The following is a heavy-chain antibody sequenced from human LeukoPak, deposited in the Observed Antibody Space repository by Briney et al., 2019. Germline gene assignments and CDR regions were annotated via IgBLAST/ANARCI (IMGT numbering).Heavy chain of an antibody. J-gene: IGHJ4*02. D-gene: IGHD4-17*01. CDR3: AKGGDYALDY. CDR2: IQYDGRNK. V-gene: IGHV3-30*02. Sequence: PGGSLRLSCAASGFSYSSSGIHWVRQAPGKGLDWLAFIQYDGRNKYYADSVKGRFTMSRDNSKNTLTMFLQMNSLRVEYTAVYYCAKGGDYALDYWGQGTLVTVSS. CDR1: GFSYSSSG.